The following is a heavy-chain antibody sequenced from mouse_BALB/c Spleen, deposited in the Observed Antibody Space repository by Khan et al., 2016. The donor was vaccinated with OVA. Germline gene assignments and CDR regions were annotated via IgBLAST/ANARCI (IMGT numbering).Heavy chain of an antibody. J-gene: IGHJ3*01. Sequence: QVQLKQSGAELVRPGVSVKISCKGSGYTFTDFTVHWVKQSHAKSLEWIGVISTYYGDVTYNQNFKGKATMTVDTSSSTAYMELARLTSEDSAIYCCARGGGGDRFAYWGQGTLVTVSA. CDR3: ARGGGGDRFAY. CDR1: GYTFTDFT. CDR2: ISTYYGDV. V-gene: IGHV1S137*01.